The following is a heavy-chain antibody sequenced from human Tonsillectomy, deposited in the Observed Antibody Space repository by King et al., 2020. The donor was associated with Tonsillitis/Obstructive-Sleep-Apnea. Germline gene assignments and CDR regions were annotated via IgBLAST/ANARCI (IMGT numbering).Heavy chain of an antibody. J-gene: IGHJ6*02. CDR3: ARGRFYDFWSGYPYLPDGMDV. Sequence: QLVQSGAEVKKPGASVKVSCKASGYTFNDYYMHWVRQAPGQGPEWMGWINPNSGGANCAQKFQGRVTMTRDTSISTAYMELSRLRSDDTAVYYCARGRFYDFWSGYPYLPDGMDVWGQGTTVTVSS. CDR2: INPNSGGA. CDR1: GYTFNDYY. V-gene: IGHV1-2*02. D-gene: IGHD3-3*01.